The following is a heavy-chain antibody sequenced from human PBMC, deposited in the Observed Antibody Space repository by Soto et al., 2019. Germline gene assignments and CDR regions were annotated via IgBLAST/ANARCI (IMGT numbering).Heavy chain of an antibody. CDR2: TYYRSKWYN. V-gene: IGHV6-1*01. J-gene: IGHJ6*02. CDR3: ARDRQGVAYYDFWSGHKYYYYGMDV. Sequence: SQTLSLTCAISGDSVSSNSAAWNWIRQSPSRGLEWLGRTYYRSKWYNDYAVSVKSRITINPDTSKNQFSLQLNSVTPEDTAVYYCARDRQGVAYYDFWSGHKYYYYGMDVWGQGNTVTVS. CDR1: GDSVSSNSAA. D-gene: IGHD3-3*01.